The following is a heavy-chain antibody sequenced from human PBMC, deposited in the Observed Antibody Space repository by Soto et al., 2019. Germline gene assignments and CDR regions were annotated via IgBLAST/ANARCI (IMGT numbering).Heavy chain of an antibody. J-gene: IGHJ6*03. Sequence: ASETLSLTCAVYGGSFSGYYWSWIRQPPGKGLEWIGEINHSGSTNYNPSLKSRVTISVDTSKNQFSLKLSSVTAADTAVYYCARRRLDIVVVPAAIYYYYYYMDVWGKGTTVTSP. V-gene: IGHV4-34*01. D-gene: IGHD2-2*03. CDR2: INHSGST. CDR3: ARRRLDIVVVPAAIYYYYYYMDV. CDR1: GGSFSGYY.